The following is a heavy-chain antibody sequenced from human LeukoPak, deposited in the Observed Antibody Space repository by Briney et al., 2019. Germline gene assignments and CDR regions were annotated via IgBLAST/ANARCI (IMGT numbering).Heavy chain of an antibody. D-gene: IGHD3-22*01. CDR2: IRSRTTGGTS. J-gene: IGHJ4*02. Sequence: GGPLRLSCTASGFTLDDFAMTWVRQPPGKGLECIGFIRSRTTGGTSEYAASVKGRFPFSRDDSQSIAYLQMNSLKTEDTAVYFCTYDTSGYNYSFDNCGQGTLVTVSS. CDR1: GFTLDDFA. V-gene: IGHV3-49*04. CDR3: TYDTSGYNYSFDN.